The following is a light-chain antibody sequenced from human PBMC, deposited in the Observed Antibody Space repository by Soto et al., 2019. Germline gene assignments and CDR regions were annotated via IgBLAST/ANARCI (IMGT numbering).Light chain of an antibody. V-gene: IGKV3-15*01. CDR3: QQYNNWPPYT. Sequence: EIVLTQSPATLSVSPGERATLSCRASQSVSSNLAWYQQKTGQAPRLLIYGASTRATGTPTRFSGSGSGTEFTLTISSLQSEDFAVYFCQQYNNWPPYTFGQGTKVDIK. CDR2: GAS. J-gene: IGKJ2*01. CDR1: QSVSSN.